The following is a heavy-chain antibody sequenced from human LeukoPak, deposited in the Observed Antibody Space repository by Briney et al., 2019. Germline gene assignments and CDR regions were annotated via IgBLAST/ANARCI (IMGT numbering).Heavy chain of an antibody. CDR1: GFTFSSYA. D-gene: IGHD3-22*01. CDR2: ISGSGGST. Sequence: PGGSLRLSCAASGFTFSSYAMSWVRQAPGKGLEWVSAISGSGGSTYYADSVKGRFTISRDNSKNTLYLQMNSLRAEDTAVYYCANRPGGSSGSDYWGQGTLVTVSS. V-gene: IGHV3-23*01. J-gene: IGHJ4*02. CDR3: ANRPGGSSGSDY.